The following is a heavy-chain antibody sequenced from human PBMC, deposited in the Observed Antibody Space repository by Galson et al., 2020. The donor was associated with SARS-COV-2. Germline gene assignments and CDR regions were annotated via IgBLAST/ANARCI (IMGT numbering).Heavy chain of an antibody. V-gene: IGHV4-34*01. D-gene: IGHD3-16*01. J-gene: IGHJ6*01. CDR2: INHSGST. Sequence: SETLSLTCAVYGGSFSSYYWTWIRQPPGKGLEWIGYINHSGSTNYNPSLKSRVTISVDLSKNQFSLKLSSVTAADTGVYYCEKRNELVWVRQLLRSRHNHGMDVWGQGPQVPVAS. CDR3: EKRNELVWVRQLLRSRHNHGMDV. CDR1: GGSFSSYY.